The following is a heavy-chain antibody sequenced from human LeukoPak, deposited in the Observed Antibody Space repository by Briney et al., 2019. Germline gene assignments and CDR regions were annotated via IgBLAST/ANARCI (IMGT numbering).Heavy chain of an antibody. CDR1: GFTFSRYA. V-gene: IGHV3-23*01. CDR3: AKRAAAEIDY. Sequence: PGGSLRFSCAASGFTFSRYAMSWVRQAPGKGLEWVSDISGSGDSTYYADSVKGRFTISRDNSKNTLYLQMNSLRAEDTAVYYCAKRAAAEIDYWGQGTLVTVSS. D-gene: IGHD6-13*01. J-gene: IGHJ4*02. CDR2: ISGSGDST.